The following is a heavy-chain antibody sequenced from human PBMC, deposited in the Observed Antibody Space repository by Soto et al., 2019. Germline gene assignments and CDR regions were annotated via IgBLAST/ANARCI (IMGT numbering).Heavy chain of an antibody. J-gene: IGHJ6*02. CDR1: GFTFSSYG. CDR3: AKAWYYYGLYGMDV. CDR2: ISYDGSNK. D-gene: IGHD3-10*01. V-gene: IGHV3-30*18. Sequence: SLRLSCAASGFTFSSYGMHWVRQAPGKGLEWVAVISYDGSNKYYADSVKGRFTISRDNSKNTLYLQMNSLRAEDTAVYYCAKAWYYYGLYGMDVWGQGTTVTVSS.